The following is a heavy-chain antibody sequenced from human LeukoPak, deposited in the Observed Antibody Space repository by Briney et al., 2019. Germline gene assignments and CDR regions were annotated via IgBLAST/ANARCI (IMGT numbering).Heavy chain of an antibody. CDR1: GYSINNYW. CDR2: IYPADSDI. CDR3: ARQEYCSGASCYTWFDP. J-gene: IGHJ5*02. Sequence: GESLRISCKGSGYSINNYWIAWVRQMPGKGLEWMGIIYPADSDIRYSPSFQGQVTISADKSISTAYLQWNSLKASDTAMYYCARQEYCSGASCYTWFDPWGQGTLVTVSS. D-gene: IGHD2-15*01. V-gene: IGHV5-51*01.